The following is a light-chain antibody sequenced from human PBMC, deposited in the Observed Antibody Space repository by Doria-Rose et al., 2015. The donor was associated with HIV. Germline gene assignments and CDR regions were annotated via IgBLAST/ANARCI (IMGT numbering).Light chain of an antibody. CDR3: HQYNTYPYT. J-gene: IGKJ2*01. CDR1: QSLSNW. Sequence: RVTITCRATQSLSNWLAWYQQKPGKAPKLLIYAASTLLSGVPSRFSGSRSGTEYSLIISSLQPDDFATYYCHQYNTYPYTFGQGTRLEI. CDR2: AAS. V-gene: IGKV1-5*01.